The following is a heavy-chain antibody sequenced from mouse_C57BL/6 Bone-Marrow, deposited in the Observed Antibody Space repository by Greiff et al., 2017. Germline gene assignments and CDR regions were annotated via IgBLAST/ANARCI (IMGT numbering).Heavy chain of an antibody. Sequence: VQLQQPGAELVKPGASVKLSCKASGYTFTSYWMHWVKQRPGQGLEWIGMIHPNSGPTNYNEKFKSKATLTVDKSSSTAYMQLSSLTSEDSAVYYCASFTPLVEDYWGQGTTLTVSS. CDR2: IHPNSGPT. D-gene: IGHD1-1*01. J-gene: IGHJ2*01. CDR3: ASFTPLVEDY. CDR1: GYTFTSYW. V-gene: IGHV1-64*01.